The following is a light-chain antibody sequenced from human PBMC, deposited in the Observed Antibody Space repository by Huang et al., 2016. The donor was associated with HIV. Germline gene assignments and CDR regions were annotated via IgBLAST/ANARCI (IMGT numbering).Light chain of an antibody. J-gene: IGKJ1*01. CDR2: GAS. Sequence: EIVMTQSPATLSVSPGKRGTLSCRASQSVSNNLAWYQQKPGQTPGLLMYGASTRATGVPARCSGSGSGTEFTLTISSLQSEDFAIYYCQQYHNWPRTFGQGTKVEIK. CDR3: QQYHNWPRT. V-gene: IGKV3-15*01. CDR1: QSVSNN.